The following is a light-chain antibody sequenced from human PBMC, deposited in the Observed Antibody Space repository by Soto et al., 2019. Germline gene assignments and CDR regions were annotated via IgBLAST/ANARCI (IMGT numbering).Light chain of an antibody. J-gene: IGKJ1*01. CDR3: QQYGSSPQT. CDR1: QSVSSSY. Sequence: EIVLTQSPVTLSLSPGERATLSCRTSQSVSSSYLAWYQQKPGQAPRLLIYGASSRATGIPDRFSGSESGTDFTLTISRLEPEDFAVYYCQQYGSSPQTFGQGTKV. CDR2: GAS. V-gene: IGKV3-20*01.